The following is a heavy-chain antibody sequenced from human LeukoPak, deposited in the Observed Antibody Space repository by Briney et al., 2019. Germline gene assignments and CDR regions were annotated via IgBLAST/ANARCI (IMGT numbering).Heavy chain of an antibody. CDR1: GGSISSYY. CDR2: IYYSGST. V-gene: IGHV4-59*01. Sequence: SETLSLTCTVSGGSISSYYWSWIRQPPGKGLEWIGYIYYSGSTNYNPSLKSRVTISVATSKNQFSLKLSSVTAADTAVYYCARTNLYYYYGMDVWGQGTTVTVSS. CDR3: ARTNLYYYYGMDV. D-gene: IGHD1-14*01. J-gene: IGHJ6*02.